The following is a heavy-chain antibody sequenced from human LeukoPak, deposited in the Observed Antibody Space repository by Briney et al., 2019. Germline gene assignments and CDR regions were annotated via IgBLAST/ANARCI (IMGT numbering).Heavy chain of an antibody. J-gene: IGHJ4*02. D-gene: IGHD2-2*01. Sequence: PSETLSLTCTVSGGSIGSGRYYWAWIRQPPGKGLEWIGSIYNSWSTSYNPSLKSRVAMSVYTSKNHFSLRLSSVTAADTAVYYCARNITSLIPAGYFDYWGKGTLVAVSS. CDR3: ARNITSLIPAGYFDY. CDR1: GGSIGSGRYY. CDR2: IYNSWST. V-gene: IGHV4-39*01.